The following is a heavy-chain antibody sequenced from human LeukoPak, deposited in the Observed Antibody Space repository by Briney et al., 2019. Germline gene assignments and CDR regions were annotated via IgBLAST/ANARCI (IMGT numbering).Heavy chain of an antibody. CDR1: GSTFTGYY. CDR3: AREGVVARDFDY. V-gene: IGHV1-2*02. D-gene: IGHD2-15*01. CDR2: INPNSGGVT. J-gene: IGHJ4*02. Sequence: ASVKVSCKASGSTFTGYYIHWVRQAPGQRLEWMGWINPNSGGVTNYAQKFQGRVTMTRDTSISTAFMELRWLTSDDTAFYYCAREGVVARDFDYWGQGTLVTVSS.